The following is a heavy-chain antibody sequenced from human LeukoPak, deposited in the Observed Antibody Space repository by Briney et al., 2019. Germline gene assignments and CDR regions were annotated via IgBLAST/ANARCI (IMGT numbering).Heavy chain of an antibody. D-gene: IGHD6-13*01. CDR3: ARSGDLYSSSWTEYFQH. CDR2: ISALNDET. J-gene: IGHJ1*01. CDR1: GFTFTSKS. Sequence: GASVKVSCKTSGFTFTSKSFSWVRQAPGQGLEWMGWISALNDETKYAQKFQGRVTMTRDTSTSTVYMELSSLRSEDTAVYYCARSGDLYSSSWTEYFQHWGQGTLVTVSS. V-gene: IGHV1-18*01.